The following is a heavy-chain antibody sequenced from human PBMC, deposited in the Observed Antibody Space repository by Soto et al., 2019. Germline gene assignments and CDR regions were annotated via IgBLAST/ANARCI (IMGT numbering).Heavy chain of an antibody. V-gene: IGHV3-7*01. D-gene: IGHD2-21*02. CDR3: ARAGYCGPGCYYYFDY. CDR2: IKPDGSAT. CDR1: GFTFGSYW. Sequence: EVQLVESGGGLVQPGGSLRLSCAVSGFTFGSYWMNWVRLIPGKGLEWVAYIKPDGSATYYVDSVKGRFTISRDNAKNSLYLQMNGLRVEDMSVYYCARAGYCGPGCYYYFDYWGQGTLVTVSS. J-gene: IGHJ4*02.